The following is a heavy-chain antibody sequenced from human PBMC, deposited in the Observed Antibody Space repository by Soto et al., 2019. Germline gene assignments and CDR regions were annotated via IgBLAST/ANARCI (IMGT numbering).Heavy chain of an antibody. J-gene: IGHJ4*02. D-gene: IGHD6-6*01. V-gene: IGHV1-69*01. CDR2: ITPFFGTA. Sequence: QVQLVQSGAEVKKPGSSVKVSCKASGGTFSTYAISWVRQAPGQGLEWMGGITPFFGTANYAQKFQGRVTITADESTSTAYMELSSLRSEDTAVYFCARDGNRSSSSSDYWGQGTLVTVSS. CDR1: GGTFSTYA. CDR3: ARDGNRSSSSSDY.